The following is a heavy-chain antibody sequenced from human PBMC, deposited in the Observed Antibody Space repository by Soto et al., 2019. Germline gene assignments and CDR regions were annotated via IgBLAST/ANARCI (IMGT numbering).Heavy chain of an antibody. CDR1: GFTFSYYW. V-gene: IGHV3-74*01. CDR2: IHSDGSST. CDR3: ARGDRGAFDL. Sequence: EVQLLESGGGLVQPGESLRLSCAASGFTFSYYWMHWVRQAPGMGLVWVSRIHSDGSSTTYADSVKGQFTISRDNARNTLYLQMNSLRAEDTAVYYCARGDRGAFDLWGQGTVVTVSS. J-gene: IGHJ3*01. D-gene: IGHD1-26*01.